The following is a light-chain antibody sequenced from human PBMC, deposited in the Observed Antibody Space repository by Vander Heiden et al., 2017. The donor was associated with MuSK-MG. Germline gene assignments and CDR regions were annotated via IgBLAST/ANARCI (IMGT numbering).Light chain of an antibody. CDR3: QQDVYTPLT. CDR2: WAS. J-gene: IGKJ4*01. Sequence: DIVMTQSPDSLPVSLGERATINCKSSQIILNTSNKKNSLAWYQQKPGQPPKQLFYWASTRESGVPDRFSDSGSGTDFTLTISSLQAEDVAVYYCQQDVYTPLTFGGGTRVEVK. CDR1: QIILNTSNKKNS. V-gene: IGKV4-1*01.